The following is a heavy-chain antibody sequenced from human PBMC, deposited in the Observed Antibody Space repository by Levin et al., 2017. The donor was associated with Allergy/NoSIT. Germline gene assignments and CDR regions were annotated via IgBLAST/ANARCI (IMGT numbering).Heavy chain of an antibody. J-gene: IGHJ4*02. CDR3: ARLYDLLTGYRDKHFDY. CDR2: IYYTGST. CDR1: GGSISSSSYY. D-gene: IGHD3-9*01. V-gene: IGHV4-39*01. Sequence: SETLSLTCTVSGGSISSSSYYWGWIRQPPGKGLEWIGSIYYTGSTYYNPSLKSRVTISVDTSKNQFSLQLSSVTAADTAVYYCARLYDLLTGYRDKHFDYWGQGTLVTVSS.